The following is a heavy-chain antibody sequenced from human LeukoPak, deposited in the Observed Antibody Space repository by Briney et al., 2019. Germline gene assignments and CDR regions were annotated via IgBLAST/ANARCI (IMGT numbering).Heavy chain of an antibody. Sequence: ASVKVSCKASGYSFSSYGISWVRQAPGQGLEWMGWISTYNGNANYAQKLQGRVTMTTDTSTSTAYMELRSLRSDDTAVYYCARDSRVVRGVRGLDVWGQGTTVTVSS. CDR3: ARDSRVVRGVRGLDV. V-gene: IGHV1-18*01. D-gene: IGHD3-10*01. CDR2: ISTYNGNA. J-gene: IGHJ6*02. CDR1: GYSFSSYG.